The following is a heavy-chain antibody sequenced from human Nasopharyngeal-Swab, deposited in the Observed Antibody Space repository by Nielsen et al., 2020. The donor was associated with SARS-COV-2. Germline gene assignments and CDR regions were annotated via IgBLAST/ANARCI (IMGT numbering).Heavy chain of an antibody. Sequence: SETLSLTCTVSGGSISSGDYYWSWIRQPPGKGLEWIGYIYYSGSTYYNPSLKSRVTISVDTSKNQFSLKLSSVTAADTAVYYCARGSVIGGFDYWGQGTLVTVSS. D-gene: IGHD2/OR15-2a*01. CDR2: IYYSGST. CDR3: ARGSVIGGFDY. V-gene: IGHV4-30-4*08. J-gene: IGHJ4*02. CDR1: GGSISSGDYY.